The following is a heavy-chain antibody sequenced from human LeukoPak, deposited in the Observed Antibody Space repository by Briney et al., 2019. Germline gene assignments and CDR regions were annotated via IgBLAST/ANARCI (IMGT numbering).Heavy chain of an antibody. Sequence: GGSLRLSCTASGFSVSANYMSWVRQAPGKGLEWVSALYKGGTTYYADSVRGRFTISRDNSKNTLYFQMNSLRAEDTAVYFCARGDGYNVFEDWGQGTLVTVSS. V-gene: IGHV3-66*01. CDR1: GFSVSANY. D-gene: IGHD5-24*01. J-gene: IGHJ4*02. CDR3: ARGDGYNVFED. CDR2: LYKGGTT.